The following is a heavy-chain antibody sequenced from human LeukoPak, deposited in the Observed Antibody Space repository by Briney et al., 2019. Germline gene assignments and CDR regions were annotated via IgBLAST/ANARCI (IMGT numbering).Heavy chain of an antibody. J-gene: IGHJ4*02. Sequence: PGGSLRLSCAASGFKFSSYSMKWVRQAPGKGLEWVSFISSSSSYIYYADSLKGRFTISRDNAKNSLYLQMDSLRAEDTAVYYCAPEDTAMVEHLDFDYWGQGTLVTVSS. V-gene: IGHV3-21*01. CDR3: APEDTAMVEHLDFDY. CDR2: ISSSSSYI. CDR1: GFKFSSYS. D-gene: IGHD5-18*01.